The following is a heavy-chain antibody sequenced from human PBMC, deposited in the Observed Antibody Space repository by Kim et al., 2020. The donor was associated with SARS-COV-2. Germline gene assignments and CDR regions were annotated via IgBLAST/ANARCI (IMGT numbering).Heavy chain of an antibody. CDR3: ARDQDYDILTGYSPCGY. Sequence: GGSLRLSCAASGFTFSSYSMNWVRQAPGKGLEWVSSISSSSSYIYYADSVKGRFTISRDNAKNSLYLQMNSLRAEDTAVYYCARDQDYDILTGYSPCGYWGQGTLVTVSS. V-gene: IGHV3-21*01. CDR1: GFTFSSYS. D-gene: IGHD3-9*01. J-gene: IGHJ4*02. CDR2: ISSSSSYI.